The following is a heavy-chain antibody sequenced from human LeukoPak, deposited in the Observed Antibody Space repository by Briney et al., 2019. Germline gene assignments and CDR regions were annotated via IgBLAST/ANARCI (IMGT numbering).Heavy chain of an antibody. CDR1: GFSFTSYW. V-gene: IGHV3-7*03. J-gene: IGHJ3*02. Sequence: GGSLRLSCVASGFSFTSYWMSWVRQAPGKDLEFVANINQDAGTTNYVDSVKGRFTISKDNAENSLYLQMSSLRAEDTALYYCARDPGWSSFDIWGQGIMVTVSS. CDR3: ARDPGWSSFDI. CDR2: INQDAGTT. D-gene: IGHD2-15*01.